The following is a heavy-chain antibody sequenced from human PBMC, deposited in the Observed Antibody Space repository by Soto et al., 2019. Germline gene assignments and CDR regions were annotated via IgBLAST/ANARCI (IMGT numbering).Heavy chain of an antibody. CDR3: ARRLMWGSGSYYNDYYYYGMDV. D-gene: IGHD3-10*01. Sequence: PGGSLRLSCAASGFTFSSYWMHWVRQAPGKGLVWVSRINSDGSSTSYADSVKGRFTISRDNAKNTLYLQMNSLRAEDTAVYYCARRLMWGSGSYYNDYYYYGMDVWGQGTTVTVS. J-gene: IGHJ6*02. CDR2: INSDGSST. V-gene: IGHV3-74*01. CDR1: GFTFSSYW.